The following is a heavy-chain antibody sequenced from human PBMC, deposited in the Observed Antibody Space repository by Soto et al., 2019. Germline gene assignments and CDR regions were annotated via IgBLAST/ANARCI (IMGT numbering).Heavy chain of an antibody. V-gene: IGHV4-61*01. Sequence: XETLSLTCNVSGFSITTGSYFWSWIRQPPGKGLEWIGYVFRSGSVNYSPSFKSRVTISIDTSKNQFSLMLKSVTAADTAVHFCARARHRYFDYWGQGALVTVSS. J-gene: IGHJ4*02. CDR1: GFSITTGSYF. CDR3: ARARHRYFDY. CDR2: VFRSGSV.